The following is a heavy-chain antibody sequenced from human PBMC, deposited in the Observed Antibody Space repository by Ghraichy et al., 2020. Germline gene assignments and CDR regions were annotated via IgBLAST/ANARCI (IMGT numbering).Heavy chain of an antibody. V-gene: IGHV3-48*02. CDR3: ARARGPKVPTMWFDP. CDR1: GFSLSDYG. Sequence: GGSLRLSCAASGFSLSDYGMNWVRQAPAKGLEWVSYISGTSSSIYYADSVKGRFTVSRDNAKNSVFLQMNSLRDEDTAVYFCARARGPKVPTMWFDPWGQESLVTVPS. D-gene: IGHD5-12*01. CDR2: ISGTSSSI. J-gene: IGHJ5*02.